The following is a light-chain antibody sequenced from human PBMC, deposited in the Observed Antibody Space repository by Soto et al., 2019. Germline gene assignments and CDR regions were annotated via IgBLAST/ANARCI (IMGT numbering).Light chain of an antibody. CDR3: QQRSNWPPLT. V-gene: IGKV3-11*01. CDR1: QSVSSY. Sequence: EMVSTQSPATLSLSPGERATLSCRASQSVSSYLAWYQQKPGQAPRLLIYDASNRATGIPARFSGSGSGTDFTLTICSLEPEDFAVYYCQQRSNWPPLTFGGGTKVEIK. CDR2: DAS. J-gene: IGKJ4*01.